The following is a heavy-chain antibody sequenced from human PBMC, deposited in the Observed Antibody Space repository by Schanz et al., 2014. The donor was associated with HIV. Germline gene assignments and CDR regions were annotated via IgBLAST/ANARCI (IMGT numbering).Heavy chain of an antibody. Sequence: QVPLQQWGAGLLKPSETLSLTCAVYGGSFRDYFWTWIRQPPGKGLEWIGEINHSGRTNYSPSLKSRVTMSVDTSKNQFSLKVRSVTAADTAVYYCARGPFPGYSISEYYYYNGLDVWGQGTTVTV. CDR1: GGSFRDYF. CDR2: INHSGRT. D-gene: IGHD3-10*01. CDR3: ARGPFPGYSISEYYYYNGLDV. V-gene: IGHV4-34*02. J-gene: IGHJ6*02.